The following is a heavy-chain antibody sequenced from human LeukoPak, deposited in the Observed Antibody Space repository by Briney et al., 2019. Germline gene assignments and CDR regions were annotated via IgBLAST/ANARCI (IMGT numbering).Heavy chain of an antibody. CDR3: ARSYGRYYYYGVDV. V-gene: IGHV4-34*01. D-gene: IGHD4-17*01. Sequence: PSETLSLTCAVYGGSFSGYYWSWVRQPPGKGLELLGEINHSGSTNYNPSLKSRVTISVDTSKNQFSLKLSSVTAADTAVYYCARSYGRYYYYGVDVSGQGTTVTVSS. CDR2: INHSGST. J-gene: IGHJ6*02. CDR1: GGSFSGYY.